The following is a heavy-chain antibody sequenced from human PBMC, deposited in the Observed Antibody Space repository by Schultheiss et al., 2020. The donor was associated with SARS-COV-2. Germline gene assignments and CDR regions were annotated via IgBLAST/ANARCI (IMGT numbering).Heavy chain of an antibody. D-gene: IGHD6-13*01. CDR3: AKVAQYSSSWYTDYYYYYGMDV. J-gene: IGHJ6*02. CDR1: GFTFSSYV. Sequence: GGSLRLSCAASGFTFSSYVMHWVRQAPGKGLEWVAVISYDGSNKYYADSVKGRFTISRDNSKNTLYLQMNSLRAEDTAVYYCAKVAQYSSSWYTDYYYYYGMDVWGQGTTVTVSS. V-gene: IGHV3-30*18. CDR2: ISYDGSNK.